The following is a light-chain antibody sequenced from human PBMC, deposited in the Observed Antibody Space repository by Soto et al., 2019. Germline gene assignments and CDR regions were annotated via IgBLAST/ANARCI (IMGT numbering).Light chain of an antibody. J-gene: IGKJ2*01. V-gene: IGKV1-39*01. CDR1: QYITTY. CDR3: QQSYNTVYT. CDR2: SAS. Sequence: DIQMTQSPSSLSASLGDRVTITCRASQYITTYVNWYQQKPGKAPKLLIYSASTLQSGVPSRFNGSGSGTDFTLTISSLQPEDFATYYCQQSYNTVYTFGQGTKLEIK.